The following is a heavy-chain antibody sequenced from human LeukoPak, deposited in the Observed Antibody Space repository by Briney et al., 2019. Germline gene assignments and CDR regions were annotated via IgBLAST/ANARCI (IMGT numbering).Heavy chain of an antibody. V-gene: IGHV3-33*01. CDR2: IWYDGSNK. CDR1: GFTFSSYG. Sequence: GRSLRLSCAASGFTFSSYGMHWVRQAPGKGLEWVAVIWYDGSNKYYADSVKGRFTISRDNSKNTLYLQMNSLRAEDTAVYYCARATSMAVAGNYYYYMDVWGKGTTVTVSS. CDR3: ARATSMAVAGNYYYYMDV. D-gene: IGHD6-19*01. J-gene: IGHJ6*03.